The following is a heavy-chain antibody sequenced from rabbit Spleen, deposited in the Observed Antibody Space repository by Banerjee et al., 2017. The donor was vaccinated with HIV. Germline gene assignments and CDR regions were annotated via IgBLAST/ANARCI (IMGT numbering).Heavy chain of an antibody. Sequence: QQLEESGGGLVKPGASLTLTCTASGVSFSSSSYMCWVRQAPGKGLEWIACIDSGSSGFTYFATWAKGRFTCSKTSSTTVTLQMTRLTAADTATYFCARDTSSSFSSYGMDLWGPGTLVPS. CDR3: ARDTSSSFSSYGMDL. V-gene: IGHV1S40*01. D-gene: IGHD1-1*01. CDR1: GVSFSSSSY. J-gene: IGHJ6*01. CDR2: IDSGSSGFT.